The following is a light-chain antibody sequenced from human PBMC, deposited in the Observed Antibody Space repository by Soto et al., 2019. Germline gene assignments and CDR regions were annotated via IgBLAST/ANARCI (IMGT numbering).Light chain of an antibody. V-gene: IGKV1-9*01. CDR1: QGIAIY. CDR3: QQHRMYPAT. J-gene: IGKJ4*01. CDR2: APS. Sequence: IQLTQSPSSLSASAGDRVTITCRASQGIAIYLAWYQQKPGEAPKLLMYAPSTLSGGFPSRFSGSGAGTDFALISTSLLAEDCATYYCQQHRMYPATFGGGTKVEIK.